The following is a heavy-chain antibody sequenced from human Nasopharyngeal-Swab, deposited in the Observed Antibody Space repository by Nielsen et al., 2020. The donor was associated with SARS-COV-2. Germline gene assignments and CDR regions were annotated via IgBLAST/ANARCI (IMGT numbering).Heavy chain of an antibody. CDR1: GFTFSSYA. CDR3: ARDPDGGNVWEAAFDI. J-gene: IGHJ3*02. D-gene: IGHD4-23*01. V-gene: IGHV3-30-3*01. Sequence: GGSLRLSCAASGFTFSSYAMHWVRQAPGKGLEWVAVISYDGNNKYYADSVKGRFTISRDNSKNTLYLQMNSLRAEDTAVYYCARDPDGGNVWEAAFDIRGQGTMVTVSS. CDR2: ISYDGNNK.